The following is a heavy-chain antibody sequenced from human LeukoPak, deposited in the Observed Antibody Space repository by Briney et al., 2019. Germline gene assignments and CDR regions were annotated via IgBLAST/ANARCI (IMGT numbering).Heavy chain of an antibody. CDR2: IYPGDSDT. CDR3: ARHATAVVTPFDY. D-gene: IGHD2-21*02. V-gene: IGHV5-51*01. J-gene: IGHJ4*02. CDR1: GYSFTNYW. Sequence: RTGASLQISCKGSGYSFTNYWIAWVRQLPGKGLEWMGIIYPGDSDTSYSPSFQGQVTISADKSISTAYLQWSSLKASDTAMYYCARHATAVVTPFDYWGQGTLVTVSS.